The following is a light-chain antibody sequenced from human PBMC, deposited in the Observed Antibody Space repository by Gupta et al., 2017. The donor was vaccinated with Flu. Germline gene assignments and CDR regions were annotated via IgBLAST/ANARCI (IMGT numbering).Light chain of an antibody. J-gene: IGLJ2*01. V-gene: IGLV3-25*02. CDR1: ALPKQY. CDR3: QSADSSGTYVV. CDR2: KDR. Sequence: SYQLTPPLSVSVSPGDTAEITCPGDALPKQYAYWYQQKPGLAPVLVIYKDRERPSGLPERFSGSSSGTTVTLTISGVQAEDEADYYCQSADSSGTYVVFGGGTKLTVL.